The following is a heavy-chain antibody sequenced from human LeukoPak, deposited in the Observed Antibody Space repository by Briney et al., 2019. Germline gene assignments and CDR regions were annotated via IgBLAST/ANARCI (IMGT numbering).Heavy chain of an antibody. CDR3: ASDSGWYTPFDY. CDR2: IYTSGST. Sequence: SETMSLTCTVSGGSISSYYWSWIRQPAGKGLEWIGRIYTSGSTNYNPSLKSRVTMSVDTSKNQFSLKLSSVTAADTAVYYCASDSGWYTPFDYWGQGTLVTVSS. D-gene: IGHD6-19*01. V-gene: IGHV4-4*07. CDR1: GGSISSYY. J-gene: IGHJ4*02.